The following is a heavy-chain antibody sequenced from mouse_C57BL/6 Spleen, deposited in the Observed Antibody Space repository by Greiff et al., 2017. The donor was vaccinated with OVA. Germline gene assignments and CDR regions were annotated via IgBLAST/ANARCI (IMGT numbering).Heavy chain of an antibody. Sequence: VQGVESGPELVKPGASVKISCKASGYAFSSSWMNWVKQRPGKGLEWIGRIYPGDGDTNYNGKFKGKATLTADKSSSTAYMQLSSLTSEDSAVYFCARYYYGSSPWFAYWGQGTLVTVSA. CDR2: IYPGDGDT. CDR3: ARYYYGSSPWFAY. CDR1: GYAFSSSW. V-gene: IGHV1-82*01. D-gene: IGHD1-1*01. J-gene: IGHJ3*01.